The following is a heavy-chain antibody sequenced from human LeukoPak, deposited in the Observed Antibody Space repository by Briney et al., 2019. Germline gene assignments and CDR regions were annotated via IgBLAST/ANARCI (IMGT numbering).Heavy chain of an antibody. D-gene: IGHD6-13*01. CDR2: INPSGST. CDR1: GGSISSSNW. Sequence: PSGTLCLTCAVPGGSISSSNWWSWFRQPPGKGLKGIGVINPSGSTNYNPSLNSRVTISVDKSKNQFSLKLSSVTAADTAVYYCASLPGIAAAGTRWFDPWGQGTLVTVSS. J-gene: IGHJ5*02. CDR3: ASLPGIAAAGTRWFDP. V-gene: IGHV4-4*02.